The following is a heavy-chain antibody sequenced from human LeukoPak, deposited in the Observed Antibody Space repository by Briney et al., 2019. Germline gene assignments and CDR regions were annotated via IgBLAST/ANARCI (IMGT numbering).Heavy chain of an antibody. D-gene: IGHD1-14*01. CDR3: ARRNMDV. J-gene: IGHJ6*02. CDR2: INPSGAST. V-gene: IGHV1-46*01. Sequence: ASVKVSCKASGYTFTSYYMHWMRQAPGQGLQWMGIINPSGASTIYAQKFQGRVTMTRDTSTSTVYMELSSLNSEDTAVYYCARRNMDVWGQGTTVTVSS. CDR1: GYTFTSYY.